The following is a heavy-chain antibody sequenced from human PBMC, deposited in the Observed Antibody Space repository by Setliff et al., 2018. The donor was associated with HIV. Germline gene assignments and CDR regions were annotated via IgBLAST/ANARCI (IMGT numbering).Heavy chain of an antibody. CDR1: GFTFSDYY. CDR2: ISGSGSST. J-gene: IGHJ3*01. V-gene: IGHV3-11*01. Sequence: PGGSLRLSCAASGFTFSDYYMTWVRQAPGKGLEWVSAISGSGSSTYYADSVKGRFTVSRDNAKNTLYLQMSSLRAEDTAVYYCARDKDTSGFDAFDLWGQGTMVTVSS. CDR3: ARDKDTSGFDAFDL. D-gene: IGHD3-22*01.